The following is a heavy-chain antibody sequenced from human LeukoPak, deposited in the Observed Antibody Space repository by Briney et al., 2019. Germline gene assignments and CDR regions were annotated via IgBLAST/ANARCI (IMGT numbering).Heavy chain of an antibody. D-gene: IGHD2-2*01. Sequence: SETLSLTCAVYGGSFSGYYWSWIRQPPGKGLEWTGEINHSGSTNYNPSLKSRVTISVDTSKNQFSLKLSSVTAADTAVYYCARVRCNSTSCYRRYFDYWGQGTLVTVSS. CDR1: GGSFSGYY. V-gene: IGHV4-34*01. CDR3: ARVRCNSTSCYRRYFDY. J-gene: IGHJ4*02. CDR2: INHSGST.